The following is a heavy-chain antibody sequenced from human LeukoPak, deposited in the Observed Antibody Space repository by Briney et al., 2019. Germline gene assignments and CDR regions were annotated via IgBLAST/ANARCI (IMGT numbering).Heavy chain of an antibody. CDR3: VRDRGIVAPINESDDY. Sequence: ASVKVSCKASGYTFTTYYMHWVRQAPGQGLEWMGIINPSGSSTSYVQKFQGRVTMTRGTSTSTVYMELSSLRSEDTAVYYCVRDRGIVAPINESDDYWGQGTLVTVSS. D-gene: IGHD5-12*01. J-gene: IGHJ4*02. CDR2: INPSGSST. CDR1: GYTFTTYY. V-gene: IGHV1-46*01.